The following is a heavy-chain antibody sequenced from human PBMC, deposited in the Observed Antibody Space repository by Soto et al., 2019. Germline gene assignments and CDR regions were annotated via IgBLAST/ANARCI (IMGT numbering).Heavy chain of an antibody. Sequence: SETLSLTCTVSGGSISSGGYYWSWIRQHPGKGLEWIGYIYYSGSTYYNPSLKSRVTISVDTSKNQFSLKLSSLRSEDTAVYYCASKNGAYWYFDLWGRGTLVTVSS. D-gene: IGHD2-8*01. V-gene: IGHV4-31*03. CDR2: IYYSGST. J-gene: IGHJ2*01. CDR1: GGSISSGGYY. CDR3: ASKNGAYWYFDL.